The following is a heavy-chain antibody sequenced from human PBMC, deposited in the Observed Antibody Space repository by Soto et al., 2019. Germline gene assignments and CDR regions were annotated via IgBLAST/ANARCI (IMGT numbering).Heavy chain of an antibody. CDR3: ARGPRFLEWKPSPFDP. J-gene: IGHJ5*02. D-gene: IGHD3-3*01. V-gene: IGHV1-46*01. Sequence: ASVKVSCKASGYTFTSYYMHWVRQAPGQGLEWMGIINPSGGSTSYAQKFQGRVTMTRDTSTSTVYMELSSLRSEDTAVYYCARGPRFLEWKPSPFDPWGQGTLVTVSS. CDR1: GYTFTSYY. CDR2: INPSGGST.